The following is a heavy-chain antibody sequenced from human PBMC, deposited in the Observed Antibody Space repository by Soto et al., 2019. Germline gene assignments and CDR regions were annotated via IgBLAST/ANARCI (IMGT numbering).Heavy chain of an antibody. J-gene: IGHJ4*02. CDR1: GGTFNRYT. CDR2: IIPMFVNQ. V-gene: IGHV1-69*02. D-gene: IGHD2-21*02. Sequence: AASVKVSCKGSGGTFNRYTITWVRQAPGQGLEWMGRIIPMFVNQRSTQKFQGRVTITGDKSASTAYMELSSLRFEDTAVYYCARSIVVVTALDYWGQGTLVT. CDR3: ARSIVVVTALDY.